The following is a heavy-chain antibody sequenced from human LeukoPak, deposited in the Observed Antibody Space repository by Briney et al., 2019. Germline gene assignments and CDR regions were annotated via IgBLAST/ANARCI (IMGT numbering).Heavy chain of an antibody. Sequence: GGSLRLSCAASGFTFDDYAMHWVRQAPGKGLELVSLISGDGGSTYYADSVKGRFTISRDSSKNSLYLQMNSLRTEDTAPSDCAKDTYYYDSSGPYGDAFDGCSQGTMVTASS. V-gene: IGHV3-43*02. CDR2: ISGDGGST. CDR3: AKDTYYYDSSGPYGDAFDG. CDR1: GFTFDDYA. D-gene: IGHD3-22*01. J-gene: IGHJ3*01.